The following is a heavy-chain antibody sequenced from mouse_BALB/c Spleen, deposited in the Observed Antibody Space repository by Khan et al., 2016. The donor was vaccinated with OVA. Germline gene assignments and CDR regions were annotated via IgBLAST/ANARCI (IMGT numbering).Heavy chain of an antibody. CDR3: VNNGSSSAWFTY. CDR2: INPATDYT. D-gene: IGHD1-1*01. V-gene: IGHV1-7*01. Sequence: VQLVESGAELAKPGASVKMSCKASGYIFTSYWMHWVKQRPGQGLEWIGYINPATDYTEFNQKFKNKATLTADKSSSTAYMQLSSLTSEDSAVYYCVNNGSSSAWFTYWGQGTPVTVSA. CDR1: GYIFTSYW. J-gene: IGHJ3*01.